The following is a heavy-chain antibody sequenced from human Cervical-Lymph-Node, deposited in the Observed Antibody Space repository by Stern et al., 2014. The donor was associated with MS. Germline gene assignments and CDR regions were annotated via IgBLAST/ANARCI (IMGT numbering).Heavy chain of an antibody. J-gene: IGHJ4*02. Sequence: QLVQSGAEVKKPGESLKISCKGSGYKFTSYWIGWVRQMPGKGLEWIGIIYPDDSDTRYSPSFQGQVTISADKSISTAYLQWSSLRASDTAMYYCARHSRVYYGSGSYYGYWGQGTLVTVSS. V-gene: IGHV5-51*01. CDR1: GYKFTSYW. D-gene: IGHD3-10*01. CDR2: IYPDDSDT. CDR3: ARHSRVYYGSGSYYGY.